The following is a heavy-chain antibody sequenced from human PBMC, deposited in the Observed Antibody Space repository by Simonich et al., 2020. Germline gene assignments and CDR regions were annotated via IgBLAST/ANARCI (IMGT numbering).Heavy chain of an antibody. CDR3: ARDAAGDY. CDR2: ISSNSSYI. CDR1: GFTFSSYS. D-gene: IGHD6-13*01. V-gene: IGHV3-21*01. Sequence: EVQLVESGGGLVKPGGSLRLSCAASGFTFSSYSMNWVRQAPVKGLDWVTSISSNSSYIYYSDSVKGRFTISRDNAKNSLYLQMNSLRAEDTAVYYCARDAAGDYWGQGTLVTVSS. J-gene: IGHJ4*02.